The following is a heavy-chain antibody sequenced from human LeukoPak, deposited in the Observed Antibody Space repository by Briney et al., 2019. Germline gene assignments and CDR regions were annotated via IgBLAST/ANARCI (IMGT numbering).Heavy chain of an antibody. D-gene: IGHD3-22*01. CDR3: ARKYYDSSGYFAPDY. CDR2: ISSSSSYI. J-gene: IGHJ4*02. V-gene: IGHV3-21*01. CDR1: GFTFSSYS. Sequence: GGSLRLSCAASGFTFSSYSMNWVRQAPGKGLEWVSSISSSSSYIYYADSVKGRFTISRDNAKNSLYLQMNSLRAEDTAVYYCARKYYDSSGYFAPDYWGQGTLVTVSS.